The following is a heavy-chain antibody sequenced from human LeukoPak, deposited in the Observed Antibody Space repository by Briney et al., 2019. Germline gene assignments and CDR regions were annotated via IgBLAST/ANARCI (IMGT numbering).Heavy chain of an antibody. J-gene: IGHJ4*02. D-gene: IGHD1-7*01. Sequence: SETLSLTCTVSGGSISSSSYYWGWIRQPPGKGLEWIGSIYYSGSTYYNPSLKSRVTISVDTSKNQFSLKLSSVIAADTAVYYCASESVNYPFPDYWGQGTLVTVSS. V-gene: IGHV4-39*01. CDR3: ASESVNYPFPDY. CDR2: IYYSGST. CDR1: GGSISSSSYY.